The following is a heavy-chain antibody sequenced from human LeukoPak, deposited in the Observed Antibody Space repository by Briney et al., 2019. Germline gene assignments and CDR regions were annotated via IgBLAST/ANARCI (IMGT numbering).Heavy chain of an antibody. CDR3: ARNQLWFGGKMDV. Sequence: ASVKVSYKASGYTFTTYAMNWVRQAPGQGLEWMGWIYTHTGNPTYAQGFTGRFVFSLDTSVSTAYLQISSLKAEDTAVYYCARNQLWFGGKMDVWGKGTTVTVSS. J-gene: IGHJ6*04. CDR2: IYTHTGNP. V-gene: IGHV7-4-1*02. CDR1: GYTFTTYA. D-gene: IGHD3-10*01.